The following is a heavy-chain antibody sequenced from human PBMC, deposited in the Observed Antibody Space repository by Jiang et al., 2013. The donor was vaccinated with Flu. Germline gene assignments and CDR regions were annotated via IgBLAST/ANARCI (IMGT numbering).Heavy chain of an antibody. CDR2: ST. D-gene: IGHD1-1*01. J-gene: IGHJ4*02. Sequence: STSYAXKFQGRVTMTRDTSTSTVYMELSSLRSEDTAVYYCARVSNWNDFVYWGQGTLVTVSS. CDR3: ARVSNWNDFVY. V-gene: IGHV1-46*01.